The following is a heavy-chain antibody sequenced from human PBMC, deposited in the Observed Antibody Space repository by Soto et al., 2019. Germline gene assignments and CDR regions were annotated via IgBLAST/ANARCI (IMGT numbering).Heavy chain of an antibody. CDR1: GYTFTSYG. CDR2: ISAYNGNT. Sequence: ASVKVSCKASGYTFTSYGISWVRQAPGQGLEWMGWISAYNGNTNYAQKLQGRVTMTTDTSTSTAYMELRSLRSDDTAVYYCARDGPIYNWNERRGDYWGQGTLVTVSS. V-gene: IGHV1-18*01. J-gene: IGHJ4*02. D-gene: IGHD1-20*01. CDR3: ARDGPIYNWNERRGDY.